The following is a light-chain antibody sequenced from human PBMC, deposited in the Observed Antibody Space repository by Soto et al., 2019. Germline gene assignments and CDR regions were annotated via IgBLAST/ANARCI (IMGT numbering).Light chain of an antibody. Sequence: EIVLTQSPATLSLYPGERATLSCRASQSVSSFLAWYQQKPGQAPRLLIYDASNRATGIPARFSGSGSGTDFTLTISSLEPEDFAVYYCQHRSNWPLTFGGGTKVDIK. CDR2: DAS. V-gene: IGKV3-11*01. CDR3: QHRSNWPLT. J-gene: IGKJ4*01. CDR1: QSVSSF.